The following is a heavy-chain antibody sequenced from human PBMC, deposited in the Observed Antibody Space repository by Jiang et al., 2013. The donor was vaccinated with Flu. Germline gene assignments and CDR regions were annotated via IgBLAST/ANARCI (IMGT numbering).Heavy chain of an antibody. D-gene: IGHD4-23*01. CDR1: GGSISSYY. CDR3: ARGGAGGVVTLTPSFPTFDY. CDR2: IYYSGST. V-gene: IGHV4-59*01. J-gene: IGHJ4*02. Sequence: GSGLVKPSETLSLTCTVSGGSISSYYWSWIRQPPGKGLEWIGYIYYSGSTNYNPSLKSRVTISVDTSKNQFSLKLSSVTAADTAVYYCARGGAGGVVTLTPSFPTFDYWGQGTLVTVSS.